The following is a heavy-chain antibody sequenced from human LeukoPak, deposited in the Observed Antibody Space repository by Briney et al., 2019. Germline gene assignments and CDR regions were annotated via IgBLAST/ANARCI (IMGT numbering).Heavy chain of an antibody. CDR2: ISGSGGST. V-gene: IGHV3-23*01. J-gene: IGHJ4*02. D-gene: IGHD3-22*01. CDR1: RFTFSTYA. Sequence: GGSLRLSCAASRFTFSTYAMTWVRQAPGKGLEWVSAISGSGGSTYYADSVKGRFTISRDNSKNTLYLQMNSLRAEDTAVYYCAKADPYYYDSSGYVGPDYFDYWGQGTLVTVSS. CDR3: AKADPYYYDSSGYVGPDYFDY.